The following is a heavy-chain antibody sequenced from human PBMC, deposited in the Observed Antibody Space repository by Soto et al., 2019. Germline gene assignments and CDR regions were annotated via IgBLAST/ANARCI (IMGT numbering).Heavy chain of an antibody. J-gene: IGHJ4*02. CDR3: ARRTVTTYHYFDY. Sequence: GGSLRLSCVASGFTFSAYDMNWVRQAPGKGLEWVSSINRASIYIYYADSVRGRFTISRDNAKNSLYLQMDSLRVEDTAVYYCARRTVTTYHYFDYWGQGTLVTVSS. D-gene: IGHD4-17*01. CDR2: INRASIYI. CDR1: GFTFSAYD. V-gene: IGHV3-21*01.